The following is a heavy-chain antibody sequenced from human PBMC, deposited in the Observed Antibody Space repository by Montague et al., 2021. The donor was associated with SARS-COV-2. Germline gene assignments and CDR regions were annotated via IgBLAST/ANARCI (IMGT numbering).Heavy chain of an antibody. CDR2: IYDSGGA. V-gene: IGHV4-59*01. J-gene: IGHJ4*02. D-gene: IGHD3-3*01. CDR3: ARRGTGNYELLDY. Sequence: SETLSLTCTISGGSMRRYYWTWIRQLPGKELEWIGSIYDSGGARYNPSLKSRVSISVDASKNQLSLRVTSVTAADTAVYFCARRGTGNYELLDYWGQGILVTVSS. CDR1: GGSMRRYY.